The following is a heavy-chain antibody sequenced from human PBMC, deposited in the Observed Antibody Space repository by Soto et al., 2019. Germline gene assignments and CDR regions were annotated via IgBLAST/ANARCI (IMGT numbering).Heavy chain of an antibody. Sequence: PGGSLRLSCAASGFTFSSYSMNWVRQAPGKGLEWVSYISSSSSTIYYADSVKGRFTISRDNAKNSLYLQMNSLRAEDTAVYYCARDPHYYDSSGDYWGQGTLVTVSS. V-gene: IGHV3-48*01. CDR2: ISSSSSTI. D-gene: IGHD3-22*01. CDR1: GFTFSSYS. J-gene: IGHJ4*02. CDR3: ARDPHYYDSSGDY.